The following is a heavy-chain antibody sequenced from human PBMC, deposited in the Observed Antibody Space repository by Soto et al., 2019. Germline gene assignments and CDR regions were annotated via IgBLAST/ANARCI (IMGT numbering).Heavy chain of an antibody. D-gene: IGHD5-18*01. CDR1: GFTFSDYY. CDR3: ANVRAVDADGVEV. V-gene: IGHV3-11*05. CDR2: ISSRSSYT. J-gene: IGHJ6*04. Sequence: QVKLVASGGGLGKHGGSLRLSCAASGFTFSDYYMILILQATGNGLEGVSYISSRSSYTNYAASVKGRVTISRDNAKHSLYLHLKCGRCDDTAVYYVANVRAVDADGVEVWGKGTTFTVAA.